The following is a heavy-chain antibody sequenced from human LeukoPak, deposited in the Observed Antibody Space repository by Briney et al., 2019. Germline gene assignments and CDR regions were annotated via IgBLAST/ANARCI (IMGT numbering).Heavy chain of an antibody. V-gene: IGHV3-23*01. Sequence: GGSLRLSCAASGFTFSSYAMSWVRQAPGKGLEWVSAISGSGGSTYYADSVKGRFTISRDNSKNTLYLQVNSLRAEDTAVYYCAKYCSSTSGHLYYFDYWGQGTLVTVSS. J-gene: IGHJ4*02. CDR3: AKYCSSTSGHLYYFDY. CDR2: ISGSGGST. CDR1: GFTFSSYA. D-gene: IGHD2-2*01.